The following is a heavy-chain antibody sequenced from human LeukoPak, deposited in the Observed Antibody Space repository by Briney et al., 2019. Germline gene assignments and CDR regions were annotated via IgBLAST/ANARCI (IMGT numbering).Heavy chain of an antibody. CDR1: GYTFTSYD. CDR3: ARDQGSWSFDI. D-gene: IGHD6-13*01. J-gene: IGHJ3*02. CDR2: VSPNSGNT. V-gene: IGHV1-8*01. Sequence: ASVKVSCKASGYTFTSYDINWVRQATGQGLEWMGWVSPNSGNTGYAQKFQGRVTMTRNTSISTAYMELSSLKSEDTAVYYCARDQGSWSFDIWGQGTMVTVSS.